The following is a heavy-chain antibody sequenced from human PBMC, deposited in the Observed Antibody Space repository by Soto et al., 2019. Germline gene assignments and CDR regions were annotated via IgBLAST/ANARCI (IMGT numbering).Heavy chain of an antibody. CDR1: GFTVSSNY. J-gene: IGHJ6*02. D-gene: IGHD1-26*01. V-gene: IGHV3-53*01. CDR3: ATAVVGATNYYYYGMDV. CDR2: IYSGGST. Sequence: GGSLRLSCAASGFTVSSNYMSWVRQAPGKGLEWVSVIYSGGSTYYADSVKGRFTISGDNSKNTLYLQMNSLRAEDTAVYYCATAVVGATNYYYYGMDVWGQGTTVTVSS.